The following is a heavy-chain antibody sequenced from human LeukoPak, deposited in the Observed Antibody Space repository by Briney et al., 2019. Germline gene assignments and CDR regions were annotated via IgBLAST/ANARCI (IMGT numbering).Heavy chain of an antibody. CDR3: ARRAGAYSHPYDY. Sequence: GGSLRLTCAASGFTFSSYEMNWVRQAPGKGLEWVSYISSSGSTIYYSDSVKGRFTISRDNSKNTLYLQMNSLRAEDTAVYYCARRAGAYSHPYDYWGQGTLVTVSS. J-gene: IGHJ4*02. CDR1: GFTFSSYE. D-gene: IGHD4/OR15-4a*01. CDR2: ISSSGSTI. V-gene: IGHV3-48*03.